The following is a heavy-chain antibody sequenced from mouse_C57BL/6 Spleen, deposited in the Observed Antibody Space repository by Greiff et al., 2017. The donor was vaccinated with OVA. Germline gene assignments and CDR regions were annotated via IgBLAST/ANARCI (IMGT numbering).Heavy chain of an antibody. D-gene: IGHD2-3*01. CDR2: IHPNSGST. CDR1: GYTFTSYW. Sequence: QVQLQQPGAELVKPGASVKLSCKASGYTFTSYWMHWVKQRPGQGLEWIGMIHPNSGSTNYNEKFKSKATLTVDKSSSTAYMQLSSLTSEDSAVDYCARTSYDGYFSWFAYWGQGTLVTVSA. CDR3: ARTSYDGYFSWFAY. V-gene: IGHV1-64*01. J-gene: IGHJ3*01.